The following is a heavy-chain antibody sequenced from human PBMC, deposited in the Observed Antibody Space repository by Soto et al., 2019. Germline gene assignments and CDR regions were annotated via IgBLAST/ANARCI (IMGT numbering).Heavy chain of an antibody. D-gene: IGHD3-22*01. Sequence: QVQLQESGPGLVKPSETLSLTCTVSGGSISPYYWSWIRQPPGKGLEWIGYIYYSGNTEYNTSLKSRVTISVDTSKNQFSLKLSSVTAADTAVYYCARDWHYYDSSGYPRVYGMDVWGQGTTVTVSS. J-gene: IGHJ6*02. CDR2: IYYSGNT. CDR3: ARDWHYYDSSGYPRVYGMDV. CDR1: GGSISPYY. V-gene: IGHV4-59*01.